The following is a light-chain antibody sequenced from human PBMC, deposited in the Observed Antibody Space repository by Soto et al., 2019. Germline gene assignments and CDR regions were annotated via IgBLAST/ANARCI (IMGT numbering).Light chain of an antibody. CDR1: QRIVRW. CDR3: QQYNSYST. J-gene: IGKJ1*01. V-gene: IGKV1-5*01. Sequence: DIQMTQSPSTLSASVGDRVTITCRASQRIVRWLAWYQQKPGKAPNLLIYDASTLQSGAPSRFSGSASGTEFDYTIGSLPYDDSANYYFQQYNSYSTLGQGTKVEIK. CDR2: DAS.